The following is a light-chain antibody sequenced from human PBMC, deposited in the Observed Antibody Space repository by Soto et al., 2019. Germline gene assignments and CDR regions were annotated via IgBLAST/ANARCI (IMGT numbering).Light chain of an antibody. Sequence: IHLTHAPSTRSASVGARVTITCRASQTISHWLAWYQQKPGKAPKLLIFDASNLENGVPSRFSGSGSGTEFTLTISSLQSEDFAVYYCQQYDDWPSFGQGPRWIS. CDR2: DAS. V-gene: IGKV1-5*01. J-gene: IGKJ1*01. CDR3: QQYDDWPS. CDR1: QTISHW.